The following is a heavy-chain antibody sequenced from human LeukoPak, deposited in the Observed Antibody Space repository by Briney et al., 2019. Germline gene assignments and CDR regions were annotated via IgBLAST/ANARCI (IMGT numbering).Heavy chain of an antibody. V-gene: IGHV3-30*18. D-gene: IGHD3-22*01. J-gene: IGHJ4*02. CDR3: AKDHYYDSSGPHY. CDR2: ISYDGSNK. Sequence: GGSLRLSCAASGFTFSSYAMHWVRQAPGKGLDWVAVISYDGSNKYYADSVKGRFTISRDTSKNTLYLQMNSLRAEDTAVYFCAKDHYYDSSGPHYWGQGTLVTVSS. CDR1: GFTFSSYA.